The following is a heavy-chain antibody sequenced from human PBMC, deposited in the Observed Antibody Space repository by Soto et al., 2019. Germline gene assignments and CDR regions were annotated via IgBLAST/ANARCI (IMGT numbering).Heavy chain of an antibody. D-gene: IGHD2-15*01. CDR1: GGSISSGGYS. CDR3: ARAPGCSGGSCYPNFDY. V-gene: IGHV4-30-2*01. Sequence: QLQLQESGSGLVKPSQTLSLTCAVSGGSISSGGYSWSWIRQPPGKGLEWIGYIYHSGSTYYNPSLKSRXTXXXXXXXXXXXXXXXXXXXXXXXXXYCARAPGCSGGSCYPNFDYWGQGTLVTVSS. J-gene: IGHJ4*02. CDR2: IYHSGST.